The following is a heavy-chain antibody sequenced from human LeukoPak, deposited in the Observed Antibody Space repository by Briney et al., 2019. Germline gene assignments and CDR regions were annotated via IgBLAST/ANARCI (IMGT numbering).Heavy chain of an antibody. CDR1: GGSISSSTYY. Sequence: PSETLSLTCTASGGSISSSTYYWDWIRQPPGKGLEWIGSIYHSGSTNYNPSLKSRVTISVDKSKNQFSLKLSSVTAADTAVNYCAREVQLRVAWYFDLWGRGTLVTVSS. CDR2: IYHSGST. D-gene: IGHD5-18*01. J-gene: IGHJ2*01. CDR3: AREVQLRVAWYFDL. V-gene: IGHV4-39*07.